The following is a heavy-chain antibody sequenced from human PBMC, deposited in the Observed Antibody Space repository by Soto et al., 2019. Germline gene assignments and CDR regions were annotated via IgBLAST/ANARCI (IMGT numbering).Heavy chain of an antibody. Sequence: QVQLQQWGAGLLKPSETLSLTCAVYGKSLGGYYWCWIRQPPGKALEWVGEINHSGNTNYNPSLKSRVTMSVDTSKNQLFLNLSSVTAADTAMYYCARHHVRGRTIAGAAEFWGQGTLVTVSS. CDR1: GKSLGGYY. J-gene: IGHJ4*02. D-gene: IGHD1-26*01. CDR2: INHSGNT. V-gene: IGHV4-34*01. CDR3: ARHHVRGRTIAGAAEF.